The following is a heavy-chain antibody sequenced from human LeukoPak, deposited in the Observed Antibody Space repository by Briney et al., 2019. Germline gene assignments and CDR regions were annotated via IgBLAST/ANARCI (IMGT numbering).Heavy chain of an antibody. CDR3: ARGYSPGDYYYYGMDV. CDR2: IWYDGSTK. J-gene: IGHJ6*02. V-gene: IGHV3-33*01. D-gene: IGHD5-18*01. Sequence: PGGSLRLSCAASGFTLSSHGMHWVRQAPGRGLEWVAVIWYDGSTKYYAGSVKGRFTISRDNSKNTLSLQMNSLRAEDTAVYYCARGYSPGDYYYYGMDVWGQGTTVTVSS. CDR1: GFTLSSHG.